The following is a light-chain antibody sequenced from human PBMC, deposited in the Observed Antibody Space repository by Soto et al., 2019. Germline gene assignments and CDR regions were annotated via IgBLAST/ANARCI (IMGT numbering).Light chain of an antibody. CDR3: QQYAYLPRT. J-gene: IGKJ2*02. CDR2: DAS. V-gene: IGKV1-33*01. Sequence: DIRMTQSPSSLSASVGDRVTISCQASQDISNYLNWYQQKPGKAPKVLIYDASNGETGAPSRFSGSGSGTDFTFTISSLQPEDIATYYCQQYAYLPRTFGQGTKLEIK. CDR1: QDISNY.